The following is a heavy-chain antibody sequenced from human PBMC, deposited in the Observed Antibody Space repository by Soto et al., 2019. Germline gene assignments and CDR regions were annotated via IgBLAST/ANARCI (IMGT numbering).Heavy chain of an antibody. J-gene: IGHJ5*02. Sequence: QVQLQESGPGLVKPSQTLSLTCTVSGGSISSGGYYWSWIRQHPGKGLEWIGYIYYSGSTYYNPSLPGLGTASVDTSKHRSSLTVRSVTAAGTAVYYCARSVFPWGPGTVVTVSS. CDR2: IYYSGST. V-gene: IGHV4-31*01. CDR3: ARSVFP. CDR1: GGSISSGGYY.